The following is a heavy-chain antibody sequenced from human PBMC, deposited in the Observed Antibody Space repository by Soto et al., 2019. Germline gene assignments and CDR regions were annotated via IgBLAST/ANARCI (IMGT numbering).Heavy chain of an antibody. CDR3: AKDDDYDILTGYPSY. D-gene: IGHD3-9*01. Sequence: GGSLRLSCAASGFTFDDYAMHWVRQAPGKGLEWVSGISWNSGSIGYADSVKGRFTISRDNAKNSLYLQMNSLRAEDTALYYCAKDDDYDILTGYPSYWGQGTLVTVSS. J-gene: IGHJ4*02. CDR1: GFTFDDYA. V-gene: IGHV3-9*01. CDR2: ISWNSGSI.